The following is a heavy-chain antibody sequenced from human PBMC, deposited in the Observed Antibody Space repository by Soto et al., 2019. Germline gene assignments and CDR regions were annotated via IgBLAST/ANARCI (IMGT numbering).Heavy chain of an antibody. CDR1: GGSISSYY. CDR3: ASARGSYGYYYYGMDV. CDR2: IYYSGST. J-gene: IGHJ6*02. V-gene: IGHV4-59*01. Sequence: SETLSLTCTVSGGSISSYYWSWIQQPPGKGLEWIGYIYYSGSTNYNPSLKSRVTISVDTSKNQFSLKLSSVTAADTAVYYCASARGSYGYYYYGMDVWGQGTTVTVSS. D-gene: IGHD1-26*01.